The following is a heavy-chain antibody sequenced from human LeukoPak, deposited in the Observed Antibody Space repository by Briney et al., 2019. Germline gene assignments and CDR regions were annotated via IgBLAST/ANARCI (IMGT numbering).Heavy chain of an antibody. J-gene: IGHJ4*02. CDR3: ARNLIGKTDFDY. Sequence: ASVKVSCKASGYTFTSYAMHWVRQAPGQRLEWMGWINAGNGNTKYSQKLQGRVTITRDTSASTAYMELSSLRSEDTAVYYCARNLIGKTDFDYWGQGTLVTVSS. CDR1: GYTFTSYA. CDR2: INAGNGNT. V-gene: IGHV1-3*01. D-gene: IGHD2-21*01.